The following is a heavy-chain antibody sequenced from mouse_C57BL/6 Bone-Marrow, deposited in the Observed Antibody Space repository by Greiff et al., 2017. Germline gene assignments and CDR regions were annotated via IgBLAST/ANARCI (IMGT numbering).Heavy chain of an antibody. CDR1: GFNIQDDY. V-gene: IGHV14-4*01. CDR2: IYPENGDT. CDR3: TRIAY. J-gene: IGHJ3*01. Sequence: VPLQPSGAELVRPGASVKLSCTASGFNIQDDYMHWVKQMPEQGLAWIGWIYPENGDTEYASKFQGKATITVDTSSNTAYLQLSSLTSEDTAVYYCTRIAYWGQGTLVTVSA.